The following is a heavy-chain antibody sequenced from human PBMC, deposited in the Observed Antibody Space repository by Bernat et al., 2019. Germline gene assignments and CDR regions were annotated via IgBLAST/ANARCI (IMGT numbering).Heavy chain of an antibody. V-gene: IGHV3-66*01. CDR3: ARVRATVTSGWFDP. Sequence: EVQLVESGGGLVQPGGSLRLSCAASGFTVSSNYMSWVRQAPGKGLEWVSVIYSGGSTYYADSGKGRFTISRDNSKNTLYLQMNSLRAEDTAVYYCARVRATVTSGWFDPWGQGTLVTVSS. CDR1: GFTVSSNY. J-gene: IGHJ5*02. CDR2: IYSGGST. D-gene: IGHD4-17*01.